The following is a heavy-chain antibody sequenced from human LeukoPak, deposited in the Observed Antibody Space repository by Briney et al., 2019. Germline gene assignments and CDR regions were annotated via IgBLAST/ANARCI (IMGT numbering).Heavy chain of an antibody. J-gene: IGHJ3*02. Sequence: PGGSLRLSCAASGFTFDDYAMHWVRQAPGKGLEWVSGISWNSGSIGYADSVKGRFTISRDNAKNPLYLQMNSLRAEDTALYYCAKDIGSSGWFGAFDIWGQGTMVTVSS. D-gene: IGHD6-19*01. CDR1: GFTFDDYA. V-gene: IGHV3-9*01. CDR2: ISWNSGSI. CDR3: AKDIGSSGWFGAFDI.